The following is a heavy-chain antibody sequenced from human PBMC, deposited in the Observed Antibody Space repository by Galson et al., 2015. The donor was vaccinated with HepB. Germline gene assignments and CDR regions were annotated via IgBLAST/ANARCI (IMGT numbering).Heavy chain of an antibody. Sequence: SLRLSCAASGFSFTSYAMTWVRQAPGTGLEWVSGITGSGDKTYYADSVKGRFTISRDSSKNTVSLQLNNLRAEDTAVYYCAKGAYYSSYALYGMDVWGQGTTVTVSS. CDR2: ITGSGDKT. J-gene: IGHJ6*02. D-gene: IGHD6-6*01. CDR3: AKGAYYSSYALYGMDV. CDR1: GFSFTSYA. V-gene: IGHV3-23*01.